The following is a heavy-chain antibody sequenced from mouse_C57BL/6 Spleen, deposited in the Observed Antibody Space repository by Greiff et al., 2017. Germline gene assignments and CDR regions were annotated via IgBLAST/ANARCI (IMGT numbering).Heavy chain of an antibody. CDR2: IYPGDGDT. J-gene: IGHJ2*01. V-gene: IGHV1-80*01. CDR3: ARRTGTFDY. Sequence: VKLLASGAELVKPGASVKISCKASGYAFSSYWMHWVKQRPGKGLEWIGQIYPGDGDTNYNGKFKGKATLTADKSSSTAYMQLSSLTSEDAAGYFWARRTGTFDYWGQGTTLTVSS. D-gene: IGHD4-1*01. CDR1: GYAFSSYW.